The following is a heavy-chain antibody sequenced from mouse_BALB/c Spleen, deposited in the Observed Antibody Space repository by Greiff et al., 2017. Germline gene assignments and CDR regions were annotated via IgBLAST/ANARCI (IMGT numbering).Heavy chain of an antibody. J-gene: IGHJ2*01. Sequence: EVQGVESGGGLVQPGGSLKLSCAASGFTFSSYGMSWVRQTPDKRLELVATINSNGGSTYYPDSVKGRFTISRDNAKNTLYLQMSSLKSEDTAMYYCARYGNYLYYFDYWGQGTTLTVSS. V-gene: IGHV5-6-3*01. D-gene: IGHD2-1*01. CDR3: ARYGNYLYYFDY. CDR2: INSNGGST. CDR1: GFTFSSYG.